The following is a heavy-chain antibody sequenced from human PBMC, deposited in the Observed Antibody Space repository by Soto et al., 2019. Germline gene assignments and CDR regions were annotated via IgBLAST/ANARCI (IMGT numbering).Heavy chain of an antibody. Sequence: GGSLRLSCAASGFTFSTYWMSWVRQAPGKGLEWVANIKQDGSETYYVDSVKGRFTISRDNAKNSLYLQMNSLRAEDTAVYYCATDSGTSDYWGQGTLVTVSS. CDR1: GFTFSTYW. V-gene: IGHV3-7*01. CDR3: ATDSGTSDY. D-gene: IGHD1-1*01. CDR2: IKQDGSET. J-gene: IGHJ4*02.